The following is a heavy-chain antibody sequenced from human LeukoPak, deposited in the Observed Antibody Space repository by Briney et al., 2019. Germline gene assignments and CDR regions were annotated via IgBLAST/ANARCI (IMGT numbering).Heavy chain of an antibody. CDR1: GFTFSGYE. J-gene: IGHJ5*02. D-gene: IGHD2-21*02. V-gene: IGHV3-48*03. Sequence: GGSLRLSCTASGFTFSGYEINWVRQAPGKGLEWISCISGSGSTIYYADSVKGRFTISRDNAKNSLYLQMNSLRAEDTAVCYCARETAYWFDPWGQGTLVTVSS. CDR2: ISGSGSTI. CDR3: ARETAYWFDP.